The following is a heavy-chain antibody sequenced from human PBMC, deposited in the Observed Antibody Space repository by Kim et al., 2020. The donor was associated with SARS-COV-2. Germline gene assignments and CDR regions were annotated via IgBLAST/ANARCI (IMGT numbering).Heavy chain of an antibody. J-gene: IGHJ4*02. D-gene: IGHD4-17*01. V-gene: IGHV1-3*01. Sequence: SQRFQGRVTISRDTSARKAYMELSSLRSEDTAVYYCARDLRGGYGDYVGLWGQGTLVTVSS. CDR3: ARDLRGGYGDYVGL.